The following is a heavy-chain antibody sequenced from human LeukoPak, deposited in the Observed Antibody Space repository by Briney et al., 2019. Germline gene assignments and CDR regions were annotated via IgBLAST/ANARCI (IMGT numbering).Heavy chain of an antibody. J-gene: IGHJ4*02. V-gene: IGHV3-33*06. D-gene: IGHD6-13*01. CDR1: GFTFSSYG. Sequence: PGRSLRLSCAASGFTFSSYGMHWVRQAPGKGLEWVAVIWYDGSNKYYADSVKGRFTISRDNSKNTLYLQMNSLRAEDTAVYYCAKDPIGSSWYSDYWGQGTLVTVSS. CDR2: IWYDGSNK. CDR3: AKDPIGSSWYSDY.